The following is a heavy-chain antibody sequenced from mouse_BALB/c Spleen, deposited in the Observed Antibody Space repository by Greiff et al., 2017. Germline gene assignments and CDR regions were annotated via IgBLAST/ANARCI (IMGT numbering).Heavy chain of an antibody. CDR1: GFNIKDYY. V-gene: IGHV14-1*02. D-gene: IGHD2-3*01. CDR2: IDPENGNT. Sequence: VQLQQSGAELVRPGAFVKLSCKASGFNIKDYYMHWVQQRPEQGLEWLGWIDPENGNTIYDPKFPGKASITADTSSNTAYLQLSSLTSEDTAVYYCSSVYEGDYGYFDYWGQGTTLTVSS. J-gene: IGHJ2*01. CDR3: SSVYEGDYGYFDY.